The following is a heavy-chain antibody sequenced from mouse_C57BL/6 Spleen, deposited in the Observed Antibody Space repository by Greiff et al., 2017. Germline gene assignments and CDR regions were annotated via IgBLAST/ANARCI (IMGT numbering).Heavy chain of an antibody. J-gene: IGHJ4*01. Sequence: QVQLQQPGAELVKPGASVKLSCKASGYTFTRYWMQWVKQRPGQGLEWIGEIDPSDSYTNYNQKFKGKATLTVDTSSSTAYMQLSSLTSEDSAVYYCARITTVVADAMDYWGQGTSVTVSS. CDR2: IDPSDSYT. V-gene: IGHV1-50*01. D-gene: IGHD1-1*01. CDR3: ARITTVVADAMDY. CDR1: GYTFTRYW.